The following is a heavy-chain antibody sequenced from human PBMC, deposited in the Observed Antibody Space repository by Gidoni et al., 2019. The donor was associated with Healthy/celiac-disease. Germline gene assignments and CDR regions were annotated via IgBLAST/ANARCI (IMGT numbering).Heavy chain of an antibody. Sequence: EVQLLESGGGLVQPGGSLRLSCAASGFTFSSYAMSWVRQAPGKGLEWVSSSSGSGGSTYYADSVKGRFTISRDNSKNTLYLQMNSLRAEDTAVYYCAKDPAMIVGGWFDPWGQGTLVTVSS. V-gene: IGHV3-23*01. CDR2: SSGSGGST. CDR1: GFTFSSYA. J-gene: IGHJ5*02. CDR3: AKDPAMIVGGWFDP. D-gene: IGHD3-22*01.